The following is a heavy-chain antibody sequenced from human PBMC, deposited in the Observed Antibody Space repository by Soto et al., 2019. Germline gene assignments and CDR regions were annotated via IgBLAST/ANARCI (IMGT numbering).Heavy chain of an antibody. D-gene: IGHD6-13*01. Sequence: SVKVSCKASGFAFTISAVQWVRQARGQRLEWIGWIVVGSGNTNYAQKFQERVTITRDMSTSTAYMELSSLRSEDTAVYYCAAGGSSWYGFDYWGQGTLVTVSS. CDR2: IVVGSGNT. CDR1: GFAFTISA. CDR3: AAGGSSWYGFDY. V-gene: IGHV1-58*01. J-gene: IGHJ4*02.